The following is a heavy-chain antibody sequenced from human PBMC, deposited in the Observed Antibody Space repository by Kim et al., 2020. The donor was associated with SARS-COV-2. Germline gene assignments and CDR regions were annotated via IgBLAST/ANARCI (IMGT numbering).Heavy chain of an antibody. J-gene: IGHJ5*02. CDR3: AREGDDFWSGYYLSGWFDP. D-gene: IGHD3-3*01. CDR2: INPSGGST. V-gene: IGHV1-46*01. Sequence: ASVKVSCKASGYTFTSYYMHWVRQAPGQGLEWMGIINPSGGSTSYAQKFQGRVTMTRDTSTSTVYMELSSLRSEDTAVYYCAREGDDFWSGYYLSGWFDPWGQGTLVTVSS. CDR1: GYTFTSYY.